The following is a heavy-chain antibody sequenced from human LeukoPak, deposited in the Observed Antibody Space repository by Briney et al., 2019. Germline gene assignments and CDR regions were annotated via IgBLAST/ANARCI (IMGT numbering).Heavy chain of an antibody. CDR2: IYYSGST. J-gene: IGHJ4*02. Sequence: SETLSLTCTVSGCSISSSSYYWGWIRQPPGKGLEWIGSIYYSGSTYYNPSLKSRVTISVDTSKNQFSLKLSSVTAADTAVYYCASGYGSGSYYIDYWGQGTLVTVSS. V-gene: IGHV4-39*01. CDR3: ASGYGSGSYYIDY. D-gene: IGHD3-10*01. CDR1: GCSISSSSYY.